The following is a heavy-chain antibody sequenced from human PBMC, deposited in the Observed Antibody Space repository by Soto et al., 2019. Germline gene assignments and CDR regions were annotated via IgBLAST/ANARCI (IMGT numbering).Heavy chain of an antibody. V-gene: IGHV4-30-4*01. D-gene: IGHD3-3*01. Sequence: SETLSLTCTVSGGSLSRGDYYWSWIRQPPGKGLEWIGYIYYSGSTYYNPSLKSRVTISVDTSKNQFSLKLSSVTAADTAVYYCARFLDLTAQHRMYVSGQRTTVTVS. CDR2: IYYSGST. J-gene: IGHJ6*02. CDR1: GGSLSRGDYY. CDR3: ARFLDLTAQHRMYV.